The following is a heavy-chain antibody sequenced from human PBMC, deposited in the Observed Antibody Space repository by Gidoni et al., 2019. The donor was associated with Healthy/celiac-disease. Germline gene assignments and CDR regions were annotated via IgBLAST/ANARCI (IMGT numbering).Heavy chain of an antibody. CDR3: ANHYYDSSGYPDY. V-gene: IGHV3-21*01. J-gene: IGHJ4*02. Sequence: EVQLVESGGGLVKPGGSLRLSCAASGFTFSRYSMNWVRQAPGKGLEWVSSISSSSSYIYYADSVKGRFTISRDNAKNALYLQMNSLRAEDTAVYYCANHYYDSSGYPDYWGQGTLVTVSS. D-gene: IGHD3-22*01. CDR2: ISSSSSYI. CDR1: GFTFSRYS.